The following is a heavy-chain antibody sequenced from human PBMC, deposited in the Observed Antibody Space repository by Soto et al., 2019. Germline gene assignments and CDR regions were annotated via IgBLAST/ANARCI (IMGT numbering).Heavy chain of an antibody. D-gene: IGHD2-15*01. CDR3: TRHAGGQVEHTSYYYFMDV. V-gene: IGHV3-73*01. J-gene: IGHJ6*03. CDR1: GFPLSDSA. Sequence: EVQLGESGGGLVQPGGSLKLACLASGFPLSDSAIHWVRQASGKGLEWVVRIRSKTNNYATTYGAPERGRFTRSRDDSKNTAYLQMTSLESEDAAVYYCTRHAGGQVEHTSYYYFMDVWGKGTTVSVPS. CDR2: IRSKTNNYAT.